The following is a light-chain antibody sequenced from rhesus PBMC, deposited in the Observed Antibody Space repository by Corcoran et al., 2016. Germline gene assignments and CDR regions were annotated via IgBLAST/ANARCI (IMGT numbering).Light chain of an antibody. J-gene: IGKJ2*01. CDR1: QTIGNY. V-gene: IGKV1-44*03. Sequence: DIQMTQSPSSLSAFVGDRVIITCRASQTIGNYLIWYQQKPGKVPKVLIYDASTLQSGVPFRFSGSGSGTDFTLTISSLQPEDFATYYCQQHNSLPYSVGQGTKVEIK. CDR2: DAS. CDR3: QQHNSLPYS.